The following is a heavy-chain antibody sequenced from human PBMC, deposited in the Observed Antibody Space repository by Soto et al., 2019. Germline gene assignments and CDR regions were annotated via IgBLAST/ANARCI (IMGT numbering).Heavy chain of an antibody. CDR3: ARVSGSYYYGMDV. CDR1: GGSISSSNW. J-gene: IGHJ6*02. D-gene: IGHD1-26*01. CDR2: IYHSGST. V-gene: IGHV4-4*02. Sequence: SETLSLTCAVSGGSISSSNWWSWVRQPPGKGLEWIGEIYHSGSTNYNPSLKSRVTISVDKSKNQFSLKLSSVTAADTAVYYCARVSGSYYYGMDVWGQGTTVTISS.